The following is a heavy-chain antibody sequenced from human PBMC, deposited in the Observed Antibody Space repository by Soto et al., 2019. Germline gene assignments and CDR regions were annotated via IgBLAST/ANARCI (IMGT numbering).Heavy chain of an antibody. CDR2: IIPVFGTA. CDR1: GGTFSTCA. D-gene: IGHD3-22*01. CDR3: ARALEEYYYDSAGYYSGY. Sequence: QVQLVQSAAEVKKPGSSVKFSCKASGGTFSTCAITWVRQAPGQGLEWMGGIIPVFGTAHYAQKFQGRVTITADESTSTAYMELSSMTSEDTAVYYCARALEEYYYDSAGYYSGYWGQGTLVTVST. J-gene: IGHJ4*02. V-gene: IGHV1-69*12.